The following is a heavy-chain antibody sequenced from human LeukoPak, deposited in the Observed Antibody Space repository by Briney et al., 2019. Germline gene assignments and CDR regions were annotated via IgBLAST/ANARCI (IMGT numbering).Heavy chain of an antibody. CDR3: ARDGSH. CDR2: IQHSGNT. Sequence: SETLSLTCTVSGDSINSGSYHWGWIRQPPGKGLEWIGSIQHSGNTYYNPSLKSRLTISVDTSKNQFSLKLNSVTAADTAVSYCARDGSHWGQGTLVTVSS. CDR1: GDSINSGSYH. V-gene: IGHV4-39*02. J-gene: IGHJ4*02. D-gene: IGHD2-2*03.